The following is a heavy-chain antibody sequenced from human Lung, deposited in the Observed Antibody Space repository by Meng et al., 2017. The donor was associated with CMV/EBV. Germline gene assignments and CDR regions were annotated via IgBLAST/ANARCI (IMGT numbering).Heavy chain of an antibody. CDR3: ARGYCSSTSCHRWFDP. J-gene: IGHJ5*02. CDR1: GSISSGDYY. Sequence: GSISSGDYYWSWIRQPPGKGLEWIGYIYYSGSTYYNPPLKSRVTISVDTSKNQFSLKLSSVTAADTAVYYCARGYCSSTSCHRWFDPWGQGTLVTVSS. D-gene: IGHD2-2*02. V-gene: IGHV4-30-4*08. CDR2: IYYSGST.